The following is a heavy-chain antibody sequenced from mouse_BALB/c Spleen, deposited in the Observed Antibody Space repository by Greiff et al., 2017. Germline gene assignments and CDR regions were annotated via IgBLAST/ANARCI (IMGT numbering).Heavy chain of an antibody. D-gene: IGHD1-2*01. J-gene: IGHJ4*01. CDR2: ISNLAYSI. CDR3: ARVALLRPYAMDY. CDR1: GFTFSDYG. V-gene: IGHV5-15*02. Sequence: EVKLMESGGGLVQPGGSRKLSCAASGFTFSDYGMAWVRQAPGKGPEWVAFISNLAYSIYYADTVTGRFTISRENAKNTLYLEMSSLRSEDTAMYYCARVALLRPYAMDYWGQGTSVTVSS.